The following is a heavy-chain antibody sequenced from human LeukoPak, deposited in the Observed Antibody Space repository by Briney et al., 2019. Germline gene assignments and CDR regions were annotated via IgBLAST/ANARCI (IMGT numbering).Heavy chain of an antibody. D-gene: IGHD2-2*01. CDR1: GFTFSSYA. V-gene: IGHV3-64D*06. Sequence: AGGSLRHSCSASGFTFSSYAMHWVRQAPGKGLEEVSAISTNGGNTYHADSVKGRFTMSRDNSKNTLYLEMRSLRVEDTAIYYCVKDPQLSGTDWGPVTLVTVSS. J-gene: IGHJ4*02. CDR2: ISTNGGNT. CDR3: VKDPQLSGTD.